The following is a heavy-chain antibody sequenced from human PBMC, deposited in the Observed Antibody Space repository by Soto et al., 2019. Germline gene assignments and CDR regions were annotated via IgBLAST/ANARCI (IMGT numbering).Heavy chain of an antibody. J-gene: IGHJ5*02. V-gene: IGHV1-69*13. CDR1: GGTFSSYA. Sequence: SVKVSCKXSGGTFSSYAISWVRQAPGQGLEWMGGIIPIFGTANYAQKFQGRVTITADESTSTAYMELSSLRSEDTAVYYCARATYPPNWFDPWGQGTLVTVSS. CDR2: IIPIFGTA. CDR3: ARATYPPNWFDP.